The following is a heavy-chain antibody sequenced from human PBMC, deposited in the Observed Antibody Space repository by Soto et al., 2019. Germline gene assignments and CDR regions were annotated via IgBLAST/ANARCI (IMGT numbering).Heavy chain of an antibody. CDR1: GFSLNTSGVG. CDR3: ARCPDAFWSGYLIRA. J-gene: IGHJ5*02. Sequence: QITLKESGPTLVKPTQTLTLTCTFSGFSLNTSGVGVGWIRQPPGKALEWLALIYGNDGKRYSPSLKSRLTSTKDTSENQVVLTMTNIDPVDTATYYCARCPDAFWSGYLIRAWGQGTLVTVSS. V-gene: IGHV2-5*01. CDR2: IYGNDGK. D-gene: IGHD3-3*01.